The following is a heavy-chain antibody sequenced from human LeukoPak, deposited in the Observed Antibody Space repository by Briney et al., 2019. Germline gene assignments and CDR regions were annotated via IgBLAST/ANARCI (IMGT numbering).Heavy chain of an antibody. Sequence: EASVKVSCKASGYTFTNYGINWVRQAPGQGLEWMGWISAYNGNTNYAQKLQGRVTMTTDTSTSTAYMELSRLRSDDTAVYYCARGGDGYNLFYYYYYMDVWGKGTTVTVSS. CDR1: GYTFTNYG. V-gene: IGHV1-18*01. D-gene: IGHD5-24*01. CDR3: ARGGDGYNLFYYYYYMDV. CDR2: ISAYNGNT. J-gene: IGHJ6*03.